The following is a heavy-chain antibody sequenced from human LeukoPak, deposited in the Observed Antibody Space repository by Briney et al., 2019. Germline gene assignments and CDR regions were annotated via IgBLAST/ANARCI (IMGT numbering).Heavy chain of an antibody. CDR2: IWYDGSNK. CDR3: ARGLRRYYGSGN. D-gene: IGHD3-10*01. Sequence: GGSLRLSCAASGFTFSSYGMHWVRQAPGKGLEWVAVIWYDGSNKYYADSVKGRFTISRDNSKNTLYLQMNSLRAEDTAVYYCARGLRRYYGSGNWGQGTLVTVSS. CDR1: GFTFSSYG. V-gene: IGHV3-33*08. J-gene: IGHJ4*02.